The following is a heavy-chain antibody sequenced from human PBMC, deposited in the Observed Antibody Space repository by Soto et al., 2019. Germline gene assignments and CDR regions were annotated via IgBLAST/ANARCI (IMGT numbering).Heavy chain of an antibody. Sequence: QEQLVESGGGVVQPGTSLRLSCAVPGGIFHGYGMHWVRQAPGKGREWVAIIRFDGSNEEYADSVKGRFTISRDNSKNTLYLQMNNLGAEDTAVYYCAREGIGGTAFRGYLDYWGRGPVVTVSS. CDR1: GGIFHGYG. CDR3: AREGIGGTAFRGYLDY. CDR2: IRFDGSNE. V-gene: IGHV3-33*01. D-gene: IGHD1-7*01. J-gene: IGHJ4*02.